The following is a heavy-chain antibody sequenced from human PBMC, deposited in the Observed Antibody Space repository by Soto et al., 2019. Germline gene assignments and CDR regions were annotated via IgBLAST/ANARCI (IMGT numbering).Heavy chain of an antibody. V-gene: IGHV3-23*01. Sequence: EVQLLESGGGLVQPGGSLRLSCVGSEFTFSNYAMNWVRQAPGEGPEWVSLISSSGGTTYYADSVQGRFSISRDNSKNTRYLQMNSRRVEDTAIYYCAKDIQGRGATTGDDAFDIWGQGTMVTVSS. D-gene: IGHD1-1*01. CDR1: EFTFSNYA. CDR3: AKDIQGRGATTGDDAFDI. J-gene: IGHJ3*02. CDR2: ISSSGGTT.